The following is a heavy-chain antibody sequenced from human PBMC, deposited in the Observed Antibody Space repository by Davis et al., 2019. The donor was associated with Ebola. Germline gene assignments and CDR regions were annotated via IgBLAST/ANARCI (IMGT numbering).Heavy chain of an antibody. J-gene: IGHJ4*02. Sequence: ASVKVSCKASGYTFTSYILHWMRQAPGQRLEWVGWINAGSGNTKYSPKFQGRVTITRDISATTAYMELSSLRSEDTAVYRCVRRVGAGLIDYWGQGTLVTVS. CDR1: GYTFTSYI. CDR2: INAGSGNT. D-gene: IGHD1-26*01. V-gene: IGHV1-3*01. CDR3: VRRVGAGLIDY.